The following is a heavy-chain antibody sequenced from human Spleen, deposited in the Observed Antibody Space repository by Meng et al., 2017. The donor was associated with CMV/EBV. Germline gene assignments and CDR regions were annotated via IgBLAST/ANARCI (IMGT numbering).Heavy chain of an antibody. D-gene: IGHD2-21*02. J-gene: IGHJ4*02. Sequence: GESLKISCAASGFTFNTYGMHWVRQAPGKGLXWVAFIRYDGSDKYYAGSLKGRFTISRDNSKNTLYLQIDSLRTEDTAVYYCAKELGLPLGNWGQGTLVTVSS. CDR1: GFTFNTYG. CDR2: IRYDGSDK. CDR3: AKELGLPLGN. V-gene: IGHV3-30*02.